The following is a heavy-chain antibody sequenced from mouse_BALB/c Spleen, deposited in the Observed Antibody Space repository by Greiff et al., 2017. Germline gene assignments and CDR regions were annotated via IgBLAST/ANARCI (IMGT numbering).Heavy chain of an antibody. CDR1: GFSLTSYG. V-gene: IGHV2-9*02. CDR2: IWAGGST. J-gene: IGHJ4*01. Sequence: VQVVESGPGLVAPSQSLSITCTVSGFSLTSYGVHWVRQPPGKGLEWLGVIWAGGSTNYNSALMSRLSISKDNSKSQVFLKMNSLQTDDTAMYYCARDDYYGPFYAMDYWGQGTSVTVSS. D-gene: IGHD1-1*01. CDR3: ARDDYYGPFYAMDY.